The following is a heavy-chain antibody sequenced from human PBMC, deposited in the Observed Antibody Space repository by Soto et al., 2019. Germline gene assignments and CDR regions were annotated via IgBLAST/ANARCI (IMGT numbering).Heavy chain of an antibody. CDR3: ARQFSSSWPPDY. CDR2: IYPGDSYT. D-gene: IGHD6-13*01. CDR1: GYSFTIYW. Sequence: GESLKISCKGSGYSFTIYWIGWVRQMPGKVLDLMGIIYPGDSYTRXXPSFQGQXXISAYKPISTXYLQWXIPKASDTAMYYCARQFSSSWPPDYWRQGTLVTVSS. V-gene: IGHV5-51*01. J-gene: IGHJ4*02.